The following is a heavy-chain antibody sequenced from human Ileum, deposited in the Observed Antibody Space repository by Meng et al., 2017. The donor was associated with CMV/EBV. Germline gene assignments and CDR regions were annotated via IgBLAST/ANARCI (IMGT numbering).Heavy chain of an antibody. J-gene: IGHJ4*02. CDR2: VSGTVGKT. CDR1: GFICSSYA. V-gene: IGHV3-23*01. CDR3: ARRRGDNSGEFAY. Sequence: ASGFICSSYAMTWVRQTPGKGLEWVSSVSGTVGKTYYADSVRGRFTISRDTSKNTLYLQMNSLRAEDTAVYYCARRRGDNSGEFAYWGQGTLVTVSS. D-gene: IGHD4-23*01.